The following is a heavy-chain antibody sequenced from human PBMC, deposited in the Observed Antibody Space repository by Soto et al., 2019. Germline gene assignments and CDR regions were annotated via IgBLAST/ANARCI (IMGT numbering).Heavy chain of an antibody. J-gene: IGHJ4*02. V-gene: IGHV1-2*02. CDR2: ISPKSGVT. CDR3: ARPPGYISDWYYFDL. CDR1: GYSFINYY. Sequence: ASVKVSCKASGYSFINYYTHWVRRAPGQGFEWMGRISPKSGVTDYAQKFQGRVSLTWDTSLNTAYMELSSLMSEDTAVYYCARPPGYISDWYYFDLWGQGTQVTVSS. D-gene: IGHD3-9*01.